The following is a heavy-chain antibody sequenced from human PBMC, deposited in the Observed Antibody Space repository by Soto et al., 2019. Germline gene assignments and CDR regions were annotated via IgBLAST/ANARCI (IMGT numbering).Heavy chain of an antibody. D-gene: IGHD5-12*01. V-gene: IGHV1-69*13. Sequence: SVKVSCKASGSAFSSYAISWVRQAPGQGLEWMGGIIPIFGTANYAQKFQGRVTITADESTSTAYMELSSLRSEDTAVYYCAREGSGYNNFDYWGQGTLVTVSS. CDR2: IIPIFGTA. CDR1: GSAFSSYA. CDR3: AREGSGYNNFDY. J-gene: IGHJ4*02.